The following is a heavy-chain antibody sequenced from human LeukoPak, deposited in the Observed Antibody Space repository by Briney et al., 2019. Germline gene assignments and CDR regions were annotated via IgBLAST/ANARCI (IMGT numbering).Heavy chain of an antibody. J-gene: IGHJ6*03. D-gene: IGHD6-6*01. V-gene: IGHV1-8*03. CDR1: GNTFTSYD. Sequence: ASVKVSCKASGNTFTSYDINWVRQATGQGLEWMGWMNPNSGNTGYAQKFQGRVTITRNTSISTAYMELSSLRSEDTAVYYCARSSIAARPEYYYYYMDVWGKGTTVTVSS. CDR3: ARSSIAARPEYYYYYMDV. CDR2: MNPNSGNT.